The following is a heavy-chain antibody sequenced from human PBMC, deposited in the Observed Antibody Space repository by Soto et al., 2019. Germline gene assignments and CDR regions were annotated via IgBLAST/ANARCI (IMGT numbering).Heavy chain of an antibody. CDR2: IYHSGST. V-gene: IGHV4-30-2*01. CDR1: GGSISSGGYS. D-gene: IGHD5-12*01. Sequence: SETLSLTCAVSGGSISSGGYSWSWIRQPPGKGLEWIGYIYHSGSTYYNPSLKSRVTISVDRSKNQFSLKLSSVTAADTAVYYCARAGSGYDIDYWGQGTLVTVSS. J-gene: IGHJ4*02. CDR3: ARAGSGYDIDY.